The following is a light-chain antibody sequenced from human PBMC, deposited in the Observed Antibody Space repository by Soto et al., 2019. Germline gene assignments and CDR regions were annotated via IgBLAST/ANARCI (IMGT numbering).Light chain of an antibody. V-gene: IGLV2-8*01. CDR2: DVS. CDR1: SSDVGGYSY. Sequence: QSVLTQPPSASGSPGQSVAISCTGTSSDVGGYSYVSWYQQHPGKAPKLMIYDVSKRPSGVPDRFSGSKSGNTASLTVSGLQAEDEADYYSTSYGGTHIVFGPGTKVPVL. CDR3: TSYGGTHIV. J-gene: IGLJ1*01.